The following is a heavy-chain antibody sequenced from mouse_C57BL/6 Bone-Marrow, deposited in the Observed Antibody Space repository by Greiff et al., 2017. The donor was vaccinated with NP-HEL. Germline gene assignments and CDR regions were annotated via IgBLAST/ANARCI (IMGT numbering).Heavy chain of an antibody. Sequence: QVQLQQPGAELVKPGASVKLSCKASGYTFTSYWMQWVKQRPGQGLEWIGEIDPSDSYTTYNQKFKGKATLTVDTSSSTAYMQLSSLTSEDSAVYYCARDRYDGYFDVWGTGTTVTVSS. CDR3: ARDRYDGYFDV. V-gene: IGHV1-50*01. J-gene: IGHJ1*03. CDR1: GYTFTSYW. CDR2: IDPSDSYT. D-gene: IGHD2-14*01.